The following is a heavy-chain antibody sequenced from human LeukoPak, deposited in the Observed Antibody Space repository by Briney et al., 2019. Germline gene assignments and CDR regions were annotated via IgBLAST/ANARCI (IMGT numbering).Heavy chain of an antibody. CDR2: INWNGGST. CDR1: GFTFDDYG. CDR3: ASWRRYCGSGSYEA. Sequence: PGGSLRLSCAASGFTFDDYGMSWVRQAPGKGLGWVSGINWNGGSTGYADSVKGRFTISRDNAKNSLYLQMNSLRAEDTALYYCASWRRYCGSGSYEAWGQGTLVTVSS. J-gene: IGHJ4*02. D-gene: IGHD3-10*01. V-gene: IGHV3-20*04.